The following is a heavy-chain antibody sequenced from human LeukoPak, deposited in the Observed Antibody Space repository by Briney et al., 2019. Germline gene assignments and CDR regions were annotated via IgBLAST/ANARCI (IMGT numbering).Heavy chain of an antibody. CDR1: GFIFSSYA. CDR3: AKTSRWERDYFDY. V-gene: IGHV3-23*01. J-gene: IGHJ4*02. Sequence: GGSLRLSCAGSGFIFSSYAMSWVRQAPGKGLEWVSAMSGVGGNTFYTDSVRGQFTISRDNSKNTLYLQMNSLRAEDTAIYYCAKTSRWERDYFDYWGQGTLVTVSS. CDR2: MSGVGGNT. D-gene: IGHD5-24*01.